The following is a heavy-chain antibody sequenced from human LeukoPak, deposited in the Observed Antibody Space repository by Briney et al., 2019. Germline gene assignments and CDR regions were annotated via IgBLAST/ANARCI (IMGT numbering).Heavy chain of an antibody. J-gene: IGHJ4*02. V-gene: IGHV3-48*03. CDR1: GFVFSNYE. Sequence: GGSLRLSCAASGFVFSNYEMNWVRQAPGRGPEWVSYISSSGSTIFYADSVKGRFTISRDNAKNSLFLQMNSLRAEDTAVYYCARRYCSSTSCTLDYWGQGTLVTVSS. D-gene: IGHD2-2*01. CDR3: ARRYCSSTSCTLDY. CDR2: ISSSGSTI.